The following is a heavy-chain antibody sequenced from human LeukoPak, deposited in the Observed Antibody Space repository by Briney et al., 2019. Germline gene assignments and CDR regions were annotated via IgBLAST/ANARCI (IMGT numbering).Heavy chain of an antibody. CDR3: ARDLGSWYEFDY. CDR1: GYTFTGYY. Sequence: GASVKVSCKASGYTFTGYYMHWVRQAPGQGLEWMGWINPNSGGTNYAQKVQGRVTMTRDTSTSTVYMELSSLRSEDTAVYYCARDLGSWYEFDYWGQGNLVTVSS. D-gene: IGHD6-13*01. V-gene: IGHV1-2*02. J-gene: IGHJ4*02. CDR2: INPNSGGT.